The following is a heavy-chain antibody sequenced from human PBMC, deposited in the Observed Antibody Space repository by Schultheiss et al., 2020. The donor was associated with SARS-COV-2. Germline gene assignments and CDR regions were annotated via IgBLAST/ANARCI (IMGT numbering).Heavy chain of an antibody. CDR1: GFTFDDYG. CDR2: IKSKTDGGTT. J-gene: IGHJ4*02. V-gene: IGHV3-15*01. Sequence: GESLKISCAASGFTFDDYGMSWVRQAPGKGLEWVGRIKSKTDGGTTDYAAPVKGRFTISRDDSKNTLYLQMNSLKTEDTAVYYCTTASRITIFGVVHRGSLFDYWGQGTLVTVSS. D-gene: IGHD3-3*01. CDR3: TTASRITIFGVVHRGSLFDY.